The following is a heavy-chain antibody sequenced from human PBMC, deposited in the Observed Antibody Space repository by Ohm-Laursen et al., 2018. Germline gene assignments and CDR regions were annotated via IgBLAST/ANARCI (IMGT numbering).Heavy chain of an antibody. J-gene: IGHJ6*02. Sequence: SLRLSCSASGFTFSSYSMNWVRQAPGKGLEWVSSISSSSSYIYYADSVKGRFTISRDNAKNSLYLQMNSLRAEDTAVYYCARGGGCSSTSCYISLYYYYGMDVWGQGTTVTVSS. CDR2: ISSSSSYI. CDR1: GFTFSSYS. V-gene: IGHV3-21*01. CDR3: ARGGGCSSTSCYISLYYYYGMDV. D-gene: IGHD2-2*02.